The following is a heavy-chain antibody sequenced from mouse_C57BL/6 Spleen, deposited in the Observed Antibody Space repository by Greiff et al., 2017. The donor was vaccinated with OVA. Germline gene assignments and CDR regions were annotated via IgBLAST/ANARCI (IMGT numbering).Heavy chain of an antibody. CDR3: ARHGNYEGWLAY. J-gene: IGHJ3*01. V-gene: IGHV1-63*01. CDR1: GYTFTNYW. CDR2: IYPGGGYT. D-gene: IGHD2-1*01. Sequence: QVQLQQSGAELVRPGTSVKMSCKASGYTFTNYWIGWAKQRPGHGLEWIGDIYPGGGYTNYNEKFKGKATLTADKSSSTAYMQFSSLTSEDSAIYYCARHGNYEGWLAYWGQGTLVTVAA.